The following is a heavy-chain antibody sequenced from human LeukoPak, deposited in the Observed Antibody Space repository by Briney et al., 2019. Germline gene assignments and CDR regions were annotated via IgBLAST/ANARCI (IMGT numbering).Heavy chain of an antibody. CDR2: AYSTGST. J-gene: IGHJ3*02. Sequence: SETLSLTCTVSGGSISSYYWSWIRQPPGKGLEWIGNAYSTGSTTYNPSLKSRVTISLDTSKNQFSLQLSSVTAADTAVYSCVGASQWLSFDMWGQGTMVTVSS. CDR1: GGSISSYY. CDR3: VGASQWLSFDM. D-gene: IGHD3-22*01. V-gene: IGHV4-59*08.